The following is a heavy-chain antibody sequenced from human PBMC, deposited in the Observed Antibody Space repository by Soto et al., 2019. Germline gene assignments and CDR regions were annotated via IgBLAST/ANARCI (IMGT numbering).Heavy chain of an antibody. CDR2: IYYSGST. CDR1: VVSISSSSYY. V-gene: IGHV4-39*01. D-gene: IGHD6-6*01. Sequence: SETLSLTCTFSVVSISSSSYYCGWIRQPPWKGLEWIGSIYYSGSTYYNPSLKSRVTISVDTSKNQFSLKLSSVTAADTAVYYCARPQLAPRDNFYYSYYGMEVWGQGTTVSVSS. CDR3: ARPQLAPRDNFYYSYYGMEV. J-gene: IGHJ6*01.